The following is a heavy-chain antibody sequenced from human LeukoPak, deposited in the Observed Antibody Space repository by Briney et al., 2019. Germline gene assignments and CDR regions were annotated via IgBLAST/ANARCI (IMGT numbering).Heavy chain of an antibody. CDR3: ASNAGDFWSGYFDY. CDR2: IYYSGST. V-gene: IGHV4-59*01. J-gene: IGHJ4*02. CDR1: GGSISSYY. D-gene: IGHD3-3*01. Sequence: SETLSLTCTVSGGSISSYYWSWIRQPPGKGLKWIGYIYYSGSTNYNPSLKSRVTISVDTSKNQFSLKLSSVTAADTAVYYCASNAGDFWSGYFDYWGQGTLVTVSS.